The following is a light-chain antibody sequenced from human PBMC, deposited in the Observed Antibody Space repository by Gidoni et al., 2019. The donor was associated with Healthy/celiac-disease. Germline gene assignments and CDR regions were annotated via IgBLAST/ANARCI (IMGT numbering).Light chain of an antibody. CDR2: KAS. CDR1: QSISSW. J-gene: IGKJ2*01. CDR3: QQYNSYSPVT. V-gene: IGKV1-5*03. Sequence: DIQMTQSPSTLSASVGDRVTITCRASQSISSWLAWYQQKPGKAPKLLIYKASSLESGVTSRFSGSGSGTEFTLTISSLQPDDFATYYCQQYNSYSPVTFXQXTKLEIK.